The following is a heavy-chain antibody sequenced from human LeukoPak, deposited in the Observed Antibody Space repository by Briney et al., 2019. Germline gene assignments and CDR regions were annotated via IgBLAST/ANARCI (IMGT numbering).Heavy chain of an antibody. CDR3: TRVSSSWYQDWYFDL. CDR1: GGSISSYY. Sequence: PSETLSLTCTVSGGSISSYYWSWIRQPAGKGLEWIGRIYTSESPTYNPSLKSRVTMSLDTSKNQFSLKLSSVTAADTAVYYCTRVSSSWYQDWYFDLWGRGTLVTVSS. J-gene: IGHJ2*01. D-gene: IGHD6-13*01. V-gene: IGHV4-4*07. CDR2: IYTSESP.